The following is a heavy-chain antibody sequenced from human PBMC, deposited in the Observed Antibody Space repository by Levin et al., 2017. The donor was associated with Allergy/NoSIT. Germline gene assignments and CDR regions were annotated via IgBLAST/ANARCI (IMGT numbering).Heavy chain of an antibody. V-gene: IGHV1-2*02. J-gene: IGHJ5*02. Sequence: PLASVKVSCKPSGYTFTGYYLHWVRQAPGQGLEWLGWINPNSGDTNYARKFQGRVSMTRDTSISTAYMELSSLRSDDTAVYYCARGPLIYDILTGYLGPWGQGSLVTVSS. D-gene: IGHD3-9*01. CDR3: ARGPLIYDILTGYLGP. CDR2: INPNSGDT. CDR1: GYTFTGYY.